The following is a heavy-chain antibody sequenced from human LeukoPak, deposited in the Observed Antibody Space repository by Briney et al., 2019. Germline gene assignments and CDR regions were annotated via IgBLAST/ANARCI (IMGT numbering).Heavy chain of an antibody. Sequence: SETLSLTCIVSGGSISSYYWSWIRQPAGKGLGWIGRIYASGSTDYNPSLESRITMSVDTSKNQFSLKLSSVTAADTAVYYCARESYFDARFDPWGQGTLVTVSS. CDR3: ARESYFDARFDP. CDR2: IYASGST. V-gene: IGHV4-4*07. CDR1: GGSISSYY. D-gene: IGHD3-22*01. J-gene: IGHJ5*02.